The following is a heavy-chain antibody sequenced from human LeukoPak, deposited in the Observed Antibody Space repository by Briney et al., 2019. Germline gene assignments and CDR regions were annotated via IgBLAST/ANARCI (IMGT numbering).Heavy chain of an antibody. V-gene: IGHV3-30*03. J-gene: IGHJ4*02. Sequence: GGSLRLSCAASGFTFSSYAMHWVRQSLGKGLEWVAVMSYDGFNKYYADSVKGRFTISRDNSKNTLYLQMNSLRAEDTAVYYCARTKGYSYGYYFDYWGQGTLVTVSS. CDR2: MSYDGFNK. CDR3: ARTKGYSYGYYFDY. D-gene: IGHD5-18*01. CDR1: GFTFSSYA.